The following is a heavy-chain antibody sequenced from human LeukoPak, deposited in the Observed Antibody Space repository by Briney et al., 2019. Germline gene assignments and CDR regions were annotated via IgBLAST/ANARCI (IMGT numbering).Heavy chain of an antibody. Sequence: ASVKVSCKTSGYTFTGYYMHWVRQAPGQGLEWMGWINPSSGGTDYAQKFQGRVTMTRDTSISTVYMELSRLRSDDTAVYYCARDRSRYFDYWGQGAQVTVSS. D-gene: IGHD3-16*02. V-gene: IGHV1-2*02. CDR1: GYTFTGYY. CDR3: ARDRSRYFDY. J-gene: IGHJ4*02. CDR2: INPSSGGT.